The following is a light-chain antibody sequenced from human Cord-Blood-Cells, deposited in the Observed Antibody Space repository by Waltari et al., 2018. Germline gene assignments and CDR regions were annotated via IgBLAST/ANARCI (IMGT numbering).Light chain of an antibody. J-gene: IGKJ1*01. Sequence: EIVLTQSPGTLSLSPGDRATISCRPSQSVSSTYLAWYQQKPGQAPRLLIYGASSRATGIPDMFSGSGSGTDFTLTISRLEPEDFAVYYCQQYGSSPCTFGQGTKVEIK. CDR2: GAS. CDR1: QSVSSTY. CDR3: QQYGSSPCT. V-gene: IGKV3-20*01.